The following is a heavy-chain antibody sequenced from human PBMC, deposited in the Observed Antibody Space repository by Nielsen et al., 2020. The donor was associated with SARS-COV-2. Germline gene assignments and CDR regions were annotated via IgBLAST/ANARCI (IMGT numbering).Heavy chain of an antibody. J-gene: IGHJ4*02. CDR2: IYYSGST. CDR3: ARELAVAGIDHFDY. Sequence: SETLSLTCTVSGGSISSYYWSWIRQPPGKGLEWIGYIYYSGSTNYNPSLKSRVTISVDTSKNQFSLKLSSVTAADTAVYYCARELAVAGIDHFDYWGQGTLVTVSS. CDR1: GGSISSYY. V-gene: IGHV4-59*01. D-gene: IGHD6-19*01.